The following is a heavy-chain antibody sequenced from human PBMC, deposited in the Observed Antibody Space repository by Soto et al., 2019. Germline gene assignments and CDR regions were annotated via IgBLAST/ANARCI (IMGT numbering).Heavy chain of an antibody. CDR3: AREIAAAGMFDY. J-gene: IGHJ4*02. CDR1: GYTFTSYG. V-gene: IGHV1-18*01. D-gene: IGHD6-13*01. CDR2: ISAYNGNT. Sequence: ASVKVSCKASGYTFTSYGISWVLQAPGQGLEWMGWISAYNGNTNYAQKLQGRVTMTTDTSTSTAYMELRSLRSDDTAVYYCAREIAAAGMFDYWGQGTLVTVSS.